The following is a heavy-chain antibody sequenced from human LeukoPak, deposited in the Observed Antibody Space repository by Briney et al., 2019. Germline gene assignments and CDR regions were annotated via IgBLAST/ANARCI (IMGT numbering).Heavy chain of an antibody. J-gene: IGHJ4*02. Sequence: SETLSLTCAVYGGSSSGYYWSWIRQSPGKGVEWIGEINHSGSSNYNPSLKSRVTISVHTSRNQFSLKLSSVTAADTAVYYCARRVTTIGRNDVDSWGQGTLVTVSS. V-gene: IGHV4-34*01. CDR1: GGSSSGYY. CDR2: INHSGSS. D-gene: IGHD1-1*01. CDR3: ARRVTTIGRNDVDS.